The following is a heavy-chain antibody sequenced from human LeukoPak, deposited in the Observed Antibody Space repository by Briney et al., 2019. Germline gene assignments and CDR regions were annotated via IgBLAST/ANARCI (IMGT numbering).Heavy chain of an antibody. Sequence: PSETLSLTCSVSGDSIRGGTYYWSWIRQPAGKGLEWIGRIYTSGSTSYNPSLKSRITISVDTSKNQFSLKLTSVTTADTAVYYCARGGGATRIDYWGQGPLVTVSS. CDR3: ARGGGATRIDY. CDR1: GDSIRGGTYY. D-gene: IGHD5-12*01. J-gene: IGHJ4*02. CDR2: IYTSGST. V-gene: IGHV4-61*02.